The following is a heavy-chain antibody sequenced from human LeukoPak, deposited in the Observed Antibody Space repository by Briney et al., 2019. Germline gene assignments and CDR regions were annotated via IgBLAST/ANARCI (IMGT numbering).Heavy chain of an antibody. Sequence: PSETLSLTCTVSGGSISPYYWSWIRQPAGKGLEWIGHIYTSGSANYNPSLKSRVTMSLDTSKNQFSLKLNSVTAADTAVYYCAKEGMIRGVIDYWGQGALVTVSS. CDR3: AKEGMIRGVIDY. V-gene: IGHV4-4*07. CDR1: GGSISPYY. J-gene: IGHJ4*02. CDR2: IYTSGSA. D-gene: IGHD3-10*01.